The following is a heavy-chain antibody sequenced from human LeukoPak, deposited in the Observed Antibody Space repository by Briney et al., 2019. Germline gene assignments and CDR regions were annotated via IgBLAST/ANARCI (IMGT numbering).Heavy chain of an antibody. D-gene: IGHD3-22*01. CDR2: ISYDGSNK. V-gene: IGHV3-30-3*01. CDR3: ARDSHYDRSGYYSY. Sequence: PGGSLRLSCAASGFTFSNYAIHWVRQAPGKGLEWVAIISYDGSNKNYAGSVKGRFTISRDNAKNSLYLQMNSLRAEDTAVYYCARDSHYDRSGYYSYWGQGTLVTVSS. J-gene: IGHJ4*02. CDR1: GFTFSNYA.